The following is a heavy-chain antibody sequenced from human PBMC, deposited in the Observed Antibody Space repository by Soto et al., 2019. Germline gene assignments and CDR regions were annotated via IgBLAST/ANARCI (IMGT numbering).Heavy chain of an antibody. J-gene: IGHJ6*03. V-gene: IGHV3-23*01. CDR3: AKDRSYYSYMDV. CDR1: GLTFSSYA. CDR2: ISGSGGST. Sequence: GSLRLSCAASGLTFSSYAMSWVRQAPGKGLEWVSAISGSGGSTYYADSVKGRFTISRDNSKNTLYLQMNSLRAEDTAVYYCAKDRSYYSYMDVWGKGTTVTVSS.